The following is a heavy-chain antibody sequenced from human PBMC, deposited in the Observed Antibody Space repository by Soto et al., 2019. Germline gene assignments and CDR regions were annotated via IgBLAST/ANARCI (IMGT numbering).Heavy chain of an antibody. Sequence: QVQLQQWGAGLLKPSETLSLTCAVYGGSFSGYYWSWIRQPPGKGLEWIGEIKHSGSTNYNPSLKSRVTISVDTSKNQFSLKLSSVTAADTAVYYCARDRPLAAQNAFDIWGQGTMVTVSS. J-gene: IGHJ3*02. D-gene: IGHD6-6*01. CDR2: IKHSGST. V-gene: IGHV4-34*01. CDR1: GGSFSGYY. CDR3: ARDRPLAAQNAFDI.